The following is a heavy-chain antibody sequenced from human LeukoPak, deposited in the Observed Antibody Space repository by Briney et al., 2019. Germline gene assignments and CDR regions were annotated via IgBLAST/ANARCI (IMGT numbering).Heavy chain of an antibody. CDR1: GFTFSSYW. D-gene: IGHD1-26*01. Sequence: GGSLRLSCAASGFTFSSYWMSWVRQAPGKGLEWVANIKQDGSEKYYVDSVKGRFTISRDNSKNTLYLQMNSLRAEDTAVYYCASLGATTVFDYWGQGTLVTVSS. CDR2: IKQDGSEK. J-gene: IGHJ4*02. V-gene: IGHV3-7*01. CDR3: ASLGATTVFDY.